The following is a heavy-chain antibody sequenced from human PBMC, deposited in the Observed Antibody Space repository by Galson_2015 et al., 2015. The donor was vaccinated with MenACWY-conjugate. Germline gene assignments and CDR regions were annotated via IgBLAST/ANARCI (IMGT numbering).Heavy chain of an antibody. V-gene: IGHV4-59*13. CDR2: LYHSGAT. J-gene: IGHJ5*02. CDR1: GASLSNYS. Sequence: CTVSGASLSNYSWTWIRQSPGKGLEWIGHLYHSGATNYNPSLQSRVIISADASKGQISLNLASVSAADTAVYYCARRATTGWFDPWGQGTQVTVSS. CDR3: ARRATTGWFDP. D-gene: IGHD4-17*01.